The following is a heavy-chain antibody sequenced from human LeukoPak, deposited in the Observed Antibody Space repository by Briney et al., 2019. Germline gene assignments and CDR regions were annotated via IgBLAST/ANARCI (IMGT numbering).Heavy chain of an antibody. V-gene: IGHV3-23*01. Sequence: GGSLRLPCAASGFPFSNYDMSWVRQAPGKGLEWVAGFSGSGNTAHYADSVKGRFTISRDDSKSTLSLQMNSLRAEDTAIYYCARRLWWFDYWGQGTLVTVSS. CDR1: GFPFSNYD. D-gene: IGHD4/OR15-4a*01. CDR2: FSGSGNTA. CDR3: ARRLWWFDY. J-gene: IGHJ4*02.